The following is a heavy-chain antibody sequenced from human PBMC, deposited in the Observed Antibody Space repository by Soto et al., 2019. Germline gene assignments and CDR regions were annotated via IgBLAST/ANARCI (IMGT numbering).Heavy chain of an antibody. CDR3: AMAPPYSSSSSWFDP. CDR1: GYTFTNNG. D-gene: IGHD6-6*01. CDR2: ISAYDGNT. Sequence: QVQLVQSGAEVKKPGASVKVSCKASGYTFTNNGISWVRQAPGQGLEWMGWISAYDGNTNDAQKFQGRVTMTTDTSTSTAYMELRSLRSDDAAVYYCAMAPPYSSSSSWFDPWGHGNLVTVSS. V-gene: IGHV1-18*04. J-gene: IGHJ5*02.